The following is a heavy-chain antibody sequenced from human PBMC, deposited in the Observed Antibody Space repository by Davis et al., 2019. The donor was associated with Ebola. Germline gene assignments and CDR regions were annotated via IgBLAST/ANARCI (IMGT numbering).Heavy chain of an antibody. D-gene: IGHD2-15*01. CDR1: GGSISGDY. V-gene: IGHV4-59*04. J-gene: IGHJ4*02. CDR3: AIQVVGATRVFDF. Sequence: SETLSLTCTVSGGSISGDYWSWIRQPPGKGLEWVGSILYSGTTYFNPSLSSRVAVSVDTSKNHFSLKLTSVAAADTAIYYCAIQVVGATRVFDFWGQGTLVTVSS. CDR2: ILYSGTT.